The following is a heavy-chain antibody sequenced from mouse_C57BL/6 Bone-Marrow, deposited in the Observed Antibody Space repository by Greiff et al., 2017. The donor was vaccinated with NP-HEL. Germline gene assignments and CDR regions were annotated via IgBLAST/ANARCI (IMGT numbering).Heavy chain of an antibody. J-gene: IGHJ4*01. CDR1: GYTFTSYW. D-gene: IGHD2-3*01. V-gene: IGHV1-64*01. Sequence: QVQLQQPGAELVKPGASVKLSCKASGYTFTSYWMHWVKQRPGQGLAWIGMIHPNSGSTNYNEKFKSKATLTVYKSSSTAYMQLGRLTSDDSAVYYCASDCYLSMDYWGQGTSVTVAS. CDR3: ASDCYLSMDY. CDR2: IHPNSGST.